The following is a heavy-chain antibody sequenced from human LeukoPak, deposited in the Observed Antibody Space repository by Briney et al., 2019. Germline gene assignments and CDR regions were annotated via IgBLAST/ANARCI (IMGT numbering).Heavy chain of an antibody. D-gene: IGHD4-23*01. Sequence: PSETLSLTCTVSGGSISSYYWSWIRQPPGKGLEWIGYIYYSGSTNYNPSLKSRVTISVDTSKNQFSLKLSSVTAADTAVYYCARDFPAYGGNPVVIIWGQGTLVTVSS. CDR2: IYYSGST. V-gene: IGHV4-59*01. CDR3: ARDFPAYGGNPVVII. CDR1: GGSISSYY. J-gene: IGHJ4*02.